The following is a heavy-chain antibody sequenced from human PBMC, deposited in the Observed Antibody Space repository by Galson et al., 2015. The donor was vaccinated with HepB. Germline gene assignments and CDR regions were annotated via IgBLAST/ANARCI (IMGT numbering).Heavy chain of an antibody. Sequence: SLRLSCAASGFTFSGSGMYWVRQASGKGLEWVGRIRSKAHSYATAYAASVEGRFTISRDDSKNTAYLQMNSQKTEDTAVYFCSLVYHYYNGMDVWGQGTTVTVSS. CDR1: GFTFSGSG. CDR3: SLVYHYYNGMDV. D-gene: IGHD3-16*02. CDR2: IRSKAHSYAT. J-gene: IGHJ6*02. V-gene: IGHV3-73*01.